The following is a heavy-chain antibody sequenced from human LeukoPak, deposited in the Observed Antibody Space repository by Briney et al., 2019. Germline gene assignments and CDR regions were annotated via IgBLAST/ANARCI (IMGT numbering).Heavy chain of an antibody. CDR1: GGSISSSTYY. CDR2: IYYTGST. Sequence: PSETLSLTCTVSGGSISSSTYYWGWIRQPPGKGLEWIGSIYYTGSTYYNPSLKSRVTISVDTSKDQFSLKLSSVTAADTAVYYCARASYCGGNCYWYFDLWGRGTLVTVSS. CDR3: ARASYCGGNCYWYFDL. D-gene: IGHD2-21*02. J-gene: IGHJ2*01. V-gene: IGHV4-39*07.